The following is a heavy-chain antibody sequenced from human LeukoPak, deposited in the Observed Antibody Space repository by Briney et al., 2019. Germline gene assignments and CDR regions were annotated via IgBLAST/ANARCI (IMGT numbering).Heavy chain of an antibody. D-gene: IGHD2-2*01. V-gene: IGHV3-7*01. CDR3: ARMMSGYQLRPGAFDP. Sequence: GGSLRLSCAASGFTFSSYWMSWVRQAPGKGLEWVANIKQDGSEKYYVDSVKGRFTISRDNAKNSLYLQMNSLRAEDTAVYYCARMMSGYQLRPGAFDPWGQGTLVTVSS. CDR1: GFTFSSYW. J-gene: IGHJ5*02. CDR2: IKQDGSEK.